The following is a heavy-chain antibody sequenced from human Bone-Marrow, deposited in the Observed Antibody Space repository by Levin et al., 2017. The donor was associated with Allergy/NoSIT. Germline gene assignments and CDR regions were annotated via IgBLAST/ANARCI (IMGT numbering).Heavy chain of an antibody. V-gene: IGHV2-5*02. CDR2: IYWDGDK. CDR3: AHRSRKNYFDP. Sequence: SGPTLVKPTQTLTLTCNISGFSVSTTGLGVGWIRQPPGQALEWLALIYWDGDKRYSPSLMSRLSVTMDTSKNQVVLTMTNMDPVDTATYYCAHRSRKNYFDPWGQGTLVTVSS. D-gene: IGHD5-24*01. J-gene: IGHJ5*02. CDR1: GFSVSTTGLG.